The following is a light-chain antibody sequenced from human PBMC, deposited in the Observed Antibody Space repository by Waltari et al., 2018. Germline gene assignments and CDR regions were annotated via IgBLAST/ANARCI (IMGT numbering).Light chain of an antibody. CDR3: QQLSDYPVT. J-gene: IGKJ3*01. CDR2: AAS. Sequence: DIQLTQSPPFLSASVGDRVTITCRASRAFTSTYLLWYQQKPGKAPKLLIYAASTLQSGVPSRFSGSGSGAEFTLTISSLQPEDFATYYCQQLSDYPVTFGPGTKVDFK. CDR1: RAFTSTY. V-gene: IGKV1-9*01.